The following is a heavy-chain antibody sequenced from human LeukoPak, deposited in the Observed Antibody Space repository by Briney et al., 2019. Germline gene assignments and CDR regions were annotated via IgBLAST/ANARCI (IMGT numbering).Heavy chain of an antibody. V-gene: IGHV3-66*01. D-gene: IGHD6-13*01. CDR1: GFTVSSNY. CDR3: SRIKRENMAAPNTVDY. J-gene: IGHJ4*02. CDR2: IYSGGST. Sequence: GGSLRLSCAASGFTVSSNYMSWVRQAPGKGLEWVSVIYSGGSTYYADSVKGRFTISRDNSKNTLYLQMNSLRAEDTAVYYCSRIKRENMAAPNTVDYWGKGTLVTVSS.